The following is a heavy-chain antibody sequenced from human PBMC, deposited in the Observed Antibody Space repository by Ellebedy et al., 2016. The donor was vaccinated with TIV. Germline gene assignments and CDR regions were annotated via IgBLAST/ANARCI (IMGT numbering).Heavy chain of an antibody. CDR1: GFTFSSYW. Sequence: GGSLRLSXAASGFTFSSYWMSWVRQAPGKGLEWVANIKQDGSEKYYVDSVKGRFTISRDNAKNSLYLQMNSLRAEDTAVYYCARDLIYYDSSGYVSHGEYFQHWGQGTLVTVSS. CDR3: ARDLIYYDSSGYVSHGEYFQH. CDR2: IKQDGSEK. J-gene: IGHJ1*01. V-gene: IGHV3-7*04. D-gene: IGHD3-22*01.